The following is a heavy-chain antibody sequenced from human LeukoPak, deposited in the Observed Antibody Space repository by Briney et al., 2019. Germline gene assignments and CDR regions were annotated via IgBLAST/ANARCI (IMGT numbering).Heavy chain of an antibody. CDR1: GGSMSSYY. D-gene: IGHD2-15*01. CDR2: IYYSGST. V-gene: IGHV4-59*05. Sequence: NPSETLSLTCTVSGGSMSSYYWSWIRQPPGKGLEWIGSIYYSGSTYYNPSLKSRVTISVDTSKNQFSLKLSSVTAADTAVYYCATGCGRFWYLYYFDYWGQGTLVTVSS. J-gene: IGHJ4*02. CDR3: ATGCGRFWYLYYFDY.